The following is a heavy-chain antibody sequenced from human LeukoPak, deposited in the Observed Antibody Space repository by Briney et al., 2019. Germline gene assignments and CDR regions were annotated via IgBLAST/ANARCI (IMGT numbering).Heavy chain of an antibody. D-gene: IGHD2-21*02. CDR2: ISSSDSTI. J-gene: IGHJ4*02. V-gene: IGHV3-11*04. CDR3: ARAVVTAIGTFDY. CDR1: GFTFSDFY. Sequence: GGSLRLSCAASGFTFSDFYLSWIRQAPGKGLEWVSYISSSDSTIYFADSVKGRFTISRDNAKNSLFLQMHSLRAEDTAVYYCARAVVTAIGTFDYWGQGTLVTVSS.